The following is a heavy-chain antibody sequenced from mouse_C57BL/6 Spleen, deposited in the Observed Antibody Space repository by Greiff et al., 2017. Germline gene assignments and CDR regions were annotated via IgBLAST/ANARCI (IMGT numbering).Heavy chain of an antibody. V-gene: IGHV5-17*01. CDR1: GFTFSDYG. Sequence: EVKLVESGGGLVKPGGSLKLSCAASGFTFSDYGMHWVRQAPEKGLEWVAYISSGSSTIYYANTVKGRFTISRDNAKNTLFLQMTSLRAEDTAMYYCARGGYFGYWGKGTTLTVSS. CDR2: ISSGSSTI. CDR3: ARGGYFGY. J-gene: IGHJ2*01.